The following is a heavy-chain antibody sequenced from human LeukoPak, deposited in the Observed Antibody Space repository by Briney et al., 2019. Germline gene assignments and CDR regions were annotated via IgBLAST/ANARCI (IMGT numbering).Heavy chain of an antibody. CDR2: ISSSSSYI. CDR1: GFTFSSYS. V-gene: IGHV3-21*01. Sequence: GGFLRLSCAASGFTFSSYSMNWVRQAPGKGLEWVSSISSSSSYIYYADSVKGRFTISRDNAKNSLYLQMNSLRAEDTAVYYCARDKRGATAYWGQGTLVTVSS. D-gene: IGHD1-26*01. J-gene: IGHJ4*02. CDR3: ARDKRGATAY.